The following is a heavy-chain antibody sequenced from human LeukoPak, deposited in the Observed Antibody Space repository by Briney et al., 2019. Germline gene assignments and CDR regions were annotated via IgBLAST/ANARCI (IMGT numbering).Heavy chain of an antibody. CDR1: GFTFSSYA. J-gene: IGHJ4*02. Sequence: PGGSLRLSCAASGFTFSSYAMNWVRQAPGKGLEWVAVISYDGSNKYYADSVKGRFTISRDNSKNTLYLQMNSLRAEDTAVYYCAREPPEYYYDSSGYYDYWGQGTLVTVSS. V-gene: IGHV3-30-3*01. CDR3: AREPPEYYYDSSGYYDY. D-gene: IGHD3-22*01. CDR2: ISYDGSNK.